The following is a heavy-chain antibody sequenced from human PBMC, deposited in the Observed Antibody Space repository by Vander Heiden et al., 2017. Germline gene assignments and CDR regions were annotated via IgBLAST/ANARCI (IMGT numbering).Heavy chain of an antibody. CDR3: ARTSWYPLTCAD. V-gene: IGHV4-61*01. CDR2: IYYNGNT. Sequence: QVQLQESGPGLVNPSETLSLTCTVSGGSVSDATYYWSWIRQSPGKGLEWIGYIYYNGNTNYNPSLKSRVTMSIDTSKNQFSLRVSSVTAADTALYYCARTSWYPLTCADWGQGTLVTVSS. D-gene: IGHD6-13*01. CDR1: GGSVSDATYY. J-gene: IGHJ4*02.